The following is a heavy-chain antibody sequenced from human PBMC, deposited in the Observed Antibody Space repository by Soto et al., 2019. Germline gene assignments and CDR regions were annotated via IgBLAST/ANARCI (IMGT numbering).Heavy chain of an antibody. CDR2: IYDTESA. V-gene: IGHV4-31*03. J-gene: IGHJ4*02. D-gene: IGHD6-6*01. Sequence: TLSHTCSVSGESIRSGRYYWSWIRHLPGKGLEWIGYIYDTESAYYNPSLKSRVSISMDTSENHFAMRLTSVTAADSAVYYCARASSSSSAADYWGQGIQVT. CDR1: GESIRSGRYY. CDR3: ARASSSSSAADY.